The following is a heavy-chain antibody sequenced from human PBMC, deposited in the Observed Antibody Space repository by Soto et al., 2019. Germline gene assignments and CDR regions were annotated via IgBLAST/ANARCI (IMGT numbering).Heavy chain of an antibody. V-gene: IGHV3-48*01. CDR2: ISSSSSTI. Sequence: PGGSLRLSCAASGFTFGSYSMNWVGQGPGKGLEWVSYISSSSSTIYYADSVKGRFTISRDNAKNSLYLQMNSLRAEDTAVYYCARVSDPGYDFWSGYLYPTSYYMDGWGKGTTVTVSS. D-gene: IGHD3-3*01. CDR1: GFTFGSYS. CDR3: ARVSDPGYDFWSGYLYPTSYYMDG. J-gene: IGHJ6*03.